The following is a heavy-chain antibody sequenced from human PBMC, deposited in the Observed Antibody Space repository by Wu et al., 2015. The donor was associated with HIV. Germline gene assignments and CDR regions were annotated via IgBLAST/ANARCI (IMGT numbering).Heavy chain of an antibody. CDR3: ARDNYYGSGSYYPTQDAFDI. D-gene: IGHD3-10*01. J-gene: IGHJ3*02. CDR2: IIPDFGTA. CDR1: GGAFSRYG. Sequence: QVQLVQSGAEVQKPGSSVKVSCKASGGAFSRYGISWVRQAPGQGLEWMARIIPDFGTANYAQKFQGRVTITADEFTSTVYMELSTLRSEDTAVYYCARDNYYGSGSYYPTQDAFDIWGQGTMVTVSS. V-gene: IGHV1-69*13.